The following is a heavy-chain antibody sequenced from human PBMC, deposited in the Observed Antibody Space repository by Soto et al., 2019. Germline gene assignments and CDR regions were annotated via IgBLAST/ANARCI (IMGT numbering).Heavy chain of an antibody. CDR3: AIYSSGWYPLDY. CDR2: ISYDGSNK. D-gene: IGHD6-19*01. V-gene: IGHV3-30*03. CDR1: GFTFSSYG. Sequence: GGSLRLSCAASGFTFSSYGMHWVRQAPGKGLEWVAVISYDGSNKYCADSVKGRFTISRDNSKNTLYLQMNSLRAEDTAVYYCAIYSSGWYPLDYWGQGTLVTVS. J-gene: IGHJ4*02.